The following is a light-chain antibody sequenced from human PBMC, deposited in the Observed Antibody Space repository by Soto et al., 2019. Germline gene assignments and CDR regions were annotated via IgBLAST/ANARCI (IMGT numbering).Light chain of an antibody. CDR1: QSLLHSDGYNR. J-gene: IGKJ5*01. CDR2: LGS. CDR3: VQLQG. Sequence: DIVMTQSPLSLPVTPGEPASISCGSSQSLLHSDGYNRLDWYLQKPGQSPKLLIYLGSNRAPGVPDRFSGSGSGTDFTLTITRVEAEDVGIYYCVQLQGFGQGTRLELK. V-gene: IGKV2-28*01.